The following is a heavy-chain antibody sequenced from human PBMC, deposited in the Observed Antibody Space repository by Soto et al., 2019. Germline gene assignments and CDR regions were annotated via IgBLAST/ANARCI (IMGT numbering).Heavy chain of an antibody. D-gene: IGHD5-12*01. J-gene: IGHJ4*02. CDR2: IYHSGST. V-gene: IGHV4-30-2*01. CDR3: ARGVRDGYNYFDY. CDR1: GGSISSGGYS. Sequence: SETLSLTCAVSGGSISSGGYSWSWIRQPPGKGLEWIGYIYHSGSTYYNPSLKSRVTISVDRSKNQFSLKLSSVTAADTAVYYCARGVRDGYNYFDYWGQGTLVTVSS.